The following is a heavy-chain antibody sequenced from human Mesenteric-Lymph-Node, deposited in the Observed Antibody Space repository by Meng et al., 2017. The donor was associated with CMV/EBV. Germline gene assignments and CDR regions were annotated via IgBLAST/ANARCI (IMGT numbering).Heavy chain of an antibody. V-gene: IGHV5-51*01. CDR3: ARRDRSYYAFDI. D-gene: IGHD1-26*01. J-gene: IGHJ3*02. CDR1: GYSLTSYW. CDR2: IYPGDSDT. Sequence: GGSLRLSCKGSGYSLTSYWIGWVRQMPGKGLEWMGIIYPGDSDTRYSPSFQGQVTISADKSISTAYLQWSSLKASDTAMYYCARRDRSYYAFDIWGQGTMVTVSS.